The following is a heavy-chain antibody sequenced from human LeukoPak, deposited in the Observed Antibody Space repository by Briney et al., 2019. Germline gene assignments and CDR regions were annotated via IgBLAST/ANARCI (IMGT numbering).Heavy chain of an antibody. CDR3: ARDSRYYDILTGYYTAGAFDI. Sequence: GGSLRLSCAASGFTFSSYSMNWVRQAPGKGLEWVSSISSSSSYIYYADSVKGRFTISRDNAKNSLYLQMNSLRAEDTAVYYCARDSRYYDILTGYYTAGAFDIWGQGTMVTVSS. J-gene: IGHJ3*02. V-gene: IGHV3-21*01. CDR1: GFTFSSYS. CDR2: ISSSSSYI. D-gene: IGHD3-9*01.